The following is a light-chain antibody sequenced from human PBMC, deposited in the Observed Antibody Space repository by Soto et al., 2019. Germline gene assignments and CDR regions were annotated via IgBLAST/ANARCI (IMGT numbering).Light chain of an antibody. CDR3: AAWGDSLV. CDR1: SSNIGSHH. J-gene: IGLJ2*01. Sequence: QSVLSQPPSASGTPGQWVTIPCSGSSSNIGSHHVNWYQHLPGTAPKLLINRSDPRPSGVPDRFTGSKSGTSASLAVSGHRSEDEAVYYCAAWGDSLVFGGGTQLTVL. CDR2: RSD. V-gene: IGLV1-47*01.